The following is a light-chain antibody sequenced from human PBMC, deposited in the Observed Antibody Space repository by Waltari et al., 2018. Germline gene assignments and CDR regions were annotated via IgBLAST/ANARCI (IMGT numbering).Light chain of an antibody. CDR1: QSVSRS. Sequence: DIVLTQSPGTLSLFPGDRATLSCRASQSVSRSVAWYQQKPGQAPRLLIYGASSRATGGPDRFSGSGSGTDFSLTISRLEPEDVAVYYCQHYVRLPVTFGQGTKVEIK. CDR3: QHYVRLPVT. CDR2: GAS. V-gene: IGKV3-20*01. J-gene: IGKJ1*01.